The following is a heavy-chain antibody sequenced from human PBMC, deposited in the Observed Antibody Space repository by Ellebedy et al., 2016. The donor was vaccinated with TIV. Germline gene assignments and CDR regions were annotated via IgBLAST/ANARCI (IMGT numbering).Heavy chain of an antibody. J-gene: IGHJ4*02. CDR1: GGSISSYY. D-gene: IGHD3-22*01. Sequence: MPSETLSLTCTVSGGSISSYYWSWIRQPPGKGLEWIGYIYYSGNTNYNPSLQSRVSISGDTSKNQFSLKLSSVTAADTAVYYCARGLMGYDSSGYYYRFNFDYWGQGTLVTVSS. CDR3: ARGLMGYDSSGYYYRFNFDY. CDR2: IYYSGNT. V-gene: IGHV4-59*12.